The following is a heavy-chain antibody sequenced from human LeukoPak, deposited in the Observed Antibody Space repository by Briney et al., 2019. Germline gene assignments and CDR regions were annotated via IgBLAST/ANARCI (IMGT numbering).Heavy chain of an antibody. J-gene: IGHJ4*02. V-gene: IGHV3-15*01. CDR1: GFTFITFS. Sequence: GGSLRLSCAASGFTFITFSSYAMSWVRQAPGKGLEWVGRIKSKTDGGTTDYAAPVKGRFTISRDDSKNTLYLQMNSLKTEDTAVYYCTTDSRVYYFDYWGQGTLVTVSS. CDR2: IKSKTDGGTT. CDR3: TTDSRVYYFDY.